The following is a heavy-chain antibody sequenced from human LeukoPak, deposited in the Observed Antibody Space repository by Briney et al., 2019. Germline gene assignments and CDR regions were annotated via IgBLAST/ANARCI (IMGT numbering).Heavy chain of an antibody. D-gene: IGHD3-22*01. CDR2: IRSNSDGGTI. CDR1: GFAFSNAW. CDR3: ATDFYDST. Sequence: GGSLRLSCATSGFAFSNAWMNWVRQAPGKGLEWVGRIRSNSDGGTIDYAAPVKGRFTLSRDDSKTTLYLQMNSLQTEDTAVYYCATDFYDSTWGQGTLVTVSS. J-gene: IGHJ5*02. V-gene: IGHV3-15*07.